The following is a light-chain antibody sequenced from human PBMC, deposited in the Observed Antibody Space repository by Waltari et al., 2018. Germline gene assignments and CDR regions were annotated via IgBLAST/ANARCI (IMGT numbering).Light chain of an antibody. CDR3: HQRSNWPIT. V-gene: IGKV3-11*01. CDR1: QSVSSY. Sequence: EIVLTQSPATLSLSPGERATLSCRASQSVSSYLGWYQQKPGQTPRLLIYGASNRATGIPARFSGSGSGTDFTLTISSLESEDFAVYYCHQRSNWPITFGQGTRLEIK. J-gene: IGKJ5*01. CDR2: GAS.